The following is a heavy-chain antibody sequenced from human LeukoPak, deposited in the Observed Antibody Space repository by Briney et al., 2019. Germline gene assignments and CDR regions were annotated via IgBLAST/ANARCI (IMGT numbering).Heavy chain of an antibody. CDR3: ARVRGAVAGTWWLDP. CDR1: GGSISSYY. CDR2: IYYSGST. V-gene: IGHV4-59*01. D-gene: IGHD6-19*01. J-gene: IGHJ5*02. Sequence: PSETLSLTCTVSGGSISSYYWSWIRQPPGKGLEWIGYIYYSGSTNYNPSLKSRVTISVDTSKNQFSLKLSSVTAADTAVYYCARVRGAVAGTWWLDPWGQGTLVTVSS.